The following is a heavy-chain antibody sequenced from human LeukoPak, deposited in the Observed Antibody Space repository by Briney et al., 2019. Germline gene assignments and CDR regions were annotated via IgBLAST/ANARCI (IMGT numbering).Heavy chain of an antibody. D-gene: IGHD2-2*02. CDR3: ARVPGSEPNPEIVPAAIKGGWGHWFDP. CDR2: IYYSGST. V-gene: IGHV4-30-4*01. Sequence: PSETLSLTCTVSGGSISSGDYYWSWIRQPPGKGLEWIGYIYYSGSTYYNPSLKSRATISVDTSKNQFSLKLSSVTAADTAVYYCARVPGSEPNPEIVPAAIKGGWGHWFDPWGQGTLVTVSS. CDR1: GGSISSGDYY. J-gene: IGHJ5*02.